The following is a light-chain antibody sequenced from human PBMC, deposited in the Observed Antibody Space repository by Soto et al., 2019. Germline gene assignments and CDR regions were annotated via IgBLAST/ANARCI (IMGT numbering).Light chain of an antibody. CDR1: QTVSRN. V-gene: IGKV3-15*01. CDR2: DLS. CDR3: QQYNNWPS. J-gene: IGKJ5*01. Sequence: EVVMTQSPATLSVSPGERATLSCRASQTVSRNLAWYQQRPGQSPRLLIYDLSNRAVSVPARFSGSGSETEFTLTIRSLQSEAFAVYFCQQYNNWPSFGQGTRLEIK.